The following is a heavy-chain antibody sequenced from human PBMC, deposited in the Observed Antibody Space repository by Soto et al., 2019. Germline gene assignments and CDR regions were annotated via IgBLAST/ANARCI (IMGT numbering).Heavy chain of an antibody. CDR2: INAGNGNT. CDR1: GYTFTSYA. V-gene: IGHV1-3*01. Sequence: ASVKISCKASGYTFTSYAMHWVRQAPGQRLEWMGWINAGNGNTKYSQKFQGRVTITRDTSASTAYMELSSLRSEDTAMYYCARSVVIPTAPDYWGQGTLVTV. CDR3: ARSVVIPTAPDY. D-gene: IGHD2-2*01. J-gene: IGHJ4*02.